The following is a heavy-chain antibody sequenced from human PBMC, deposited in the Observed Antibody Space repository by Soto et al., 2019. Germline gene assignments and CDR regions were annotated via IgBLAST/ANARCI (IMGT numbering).Heavy chain of an antibody. CDR2: INHSGST. V-gene: IGHV4-34*01. CDR3: ARGGNYDFWSGYQNSWFDP. Sequence: QVQLQQWGAGLLKPSETLSLTCAVYGGSFSGYYWSWIRQPPGKGLEWIGEINHSGSTNYNPSLKSRVTISVDTSKNQSSLKLSSVTAADTAVYYCARGGNYDFWSGYQNSWFDPWGQGTLVTVSS. CDR1: GGSFSGYY. J-gene: IGHJ5*02. D-gene: IGHD3-3*01.